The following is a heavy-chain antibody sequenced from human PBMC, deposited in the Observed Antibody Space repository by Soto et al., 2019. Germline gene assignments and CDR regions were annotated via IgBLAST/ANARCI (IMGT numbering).Heavy chain of an antibody. D-gene: IGHD3-10*01. J-gene: IGHJ4*02. Sequence: EVQLLESGGGLLQPGGSLRLSCAASGFTFSSYAMSWVRQAPGKGLEWVSAISGSGGSTYYADSVKGRFTISRDNSKNTLYLQMNSLRAEDTAVYYCAASLTNAGYYGSGSDWGQGTLVTVSS. CDR1: GFTFSSYA. V-gene: IGHV3-23*01. CDR3: AASLTNAGYYGSGSD. CDR2: ISGSGGST.